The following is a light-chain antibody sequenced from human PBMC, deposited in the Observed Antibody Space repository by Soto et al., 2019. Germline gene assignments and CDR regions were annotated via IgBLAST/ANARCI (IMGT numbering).Light chain of an antibody. Sequence: EIVMTQSPATLSVSPGERATLSCRAIQCVSSNLAWYQKKPGQAPRLLLYGASTRATGIPARLSGSGSGTEFTLTIGSLQSEDFAFYYCQQYKNWPKTFGQGTKVEIK. V-gene: IGKV3-15*01. CDR3: QQYKNWPKT. J-gene: IGKJ1*01. CDR2: GAS. CDR1: QCVSSN.